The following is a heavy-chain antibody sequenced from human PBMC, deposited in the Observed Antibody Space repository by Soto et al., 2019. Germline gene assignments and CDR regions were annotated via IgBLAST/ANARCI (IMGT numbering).Heavy chain of an antibody. CDR1: GFTVSSNY. D-gene: IGHD3-10*01. Sequence: EVQLVESGGGLVQPGGSLRLSCAASGFTVSSNYMSWVRQAPGKGLEWVSVIYSGGSTYYADSVKGRFTISRDNSKNTLDLQMNSLRGEDTAVYYCAKGINITYYYGMDVWGQGTTVTVSS. J-gene: IGHJ6*02. CDR2: IYSGGST. V-gene: IGHV3-66*01. CDR3: AKGINITYYYGMDV.